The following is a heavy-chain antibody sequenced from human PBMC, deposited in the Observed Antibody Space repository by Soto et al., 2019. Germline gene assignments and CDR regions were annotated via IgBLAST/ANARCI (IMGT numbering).Heavy chain of an antibody. V-gene: IGHV4-59*01. CDR2: LYYGRSA. CDR1: GGSISRYY. D-gene: IGHD3-22*01. CDR3: ALRSMAVVPEY. J-gene: IGHJ4*02. Sequence: SENLSLTCTVSGGSISRYYWNCIRQPPGKGLESIGYLYYGRSANYNPSLKSRVTLSVDTSTNQCSLTLSSMTAADTAVYYCALRSMAVVPEYWGQGTLVTVSS.